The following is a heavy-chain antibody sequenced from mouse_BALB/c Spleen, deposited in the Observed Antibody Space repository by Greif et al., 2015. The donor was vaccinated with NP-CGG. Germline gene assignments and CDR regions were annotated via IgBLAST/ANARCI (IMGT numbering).Heavy chain of an antibody. V-gene: IGHV14-3*02. CDR3: AFLWVPY. Sequence: VQLKHSGAELVKPGASVKLSCTASGFNIKDTYMHWVKQRPEQGLEWIGRIDPANGNTKYDPKFQGKATITADTSSNTAYLQLSSLTSEDTAVYYCAFLWVPYWGQGTTLTVSS. D-gene: IGHD1-1*02. CDR1: GFNIKDTY. CDR2: IDPANGNT. J-gene: IGHJ2*01.